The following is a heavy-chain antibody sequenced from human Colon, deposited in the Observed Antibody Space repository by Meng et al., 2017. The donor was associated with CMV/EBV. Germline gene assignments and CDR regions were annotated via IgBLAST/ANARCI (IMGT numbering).Heavy chain of an antibody. CDR3: ARDPFLRGEYTSSWYPRE. D-gene: IGHD6-13*01. Sequence: ASVKVSCKASGYILTDYYMHWVRPAPGQGLEWMGWINPNIGATKYAQKFQGRVTMTRDTSISTAYMEVSSLRSNDTAVYYCARDPFLRGEYTSSWYPREWGQGTLVTVSS. J-gene: IGHJ4*02. CDR2: INPNIGAT. CDR1: GYILTDYY. V-gene: IGHV1-2*02.